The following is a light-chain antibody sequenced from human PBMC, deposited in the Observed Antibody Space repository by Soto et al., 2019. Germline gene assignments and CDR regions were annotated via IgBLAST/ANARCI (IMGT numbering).Light chain of an antibody. V-gene: IGKV1-8*01. CDR1: QGISSY. Sequence: AIRMTQSPSSFSASTGDRVTITCRASQGISSYLAWYQQKPGKAPKLLIYAASTLQSGVPSRFSGSGSGTDFTLTISCLQSEDFATYYCQQYYSYQLTFGGGTKADIK. CDR3: QQYYSYQLT. CDR2: AAS. J-gene: IGKJ4*01.